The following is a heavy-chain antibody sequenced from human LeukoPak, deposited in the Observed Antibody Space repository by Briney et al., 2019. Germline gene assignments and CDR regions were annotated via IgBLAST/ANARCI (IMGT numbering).Heavy chain of an antibody. CDR1: GGSISSGGYY. CDR3: ARGDFWSGYARFDP. CDR2: IYHSGST. V-gene: IGHV4-30-2*01. J-gene: IGHJ5*02. Sequence: SETLSLTCTVSGGSISSGGYYWSWIRQPPGKGLEWIGYIYHSGSTYYSPSLKSRVTISVDRSKNQFSLKLSSVTAADTAVYYCARGDFWSGYARFDPWGQGTLVTASS. D-gene: IGHD3-3*01.